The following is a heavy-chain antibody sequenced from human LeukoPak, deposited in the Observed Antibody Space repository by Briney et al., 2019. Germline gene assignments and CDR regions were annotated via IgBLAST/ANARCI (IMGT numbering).Heavy chain of an antibody. V-gene: IGHV3-48*02. J-gene: IGHJ4*02. D-gene: IGHD1-26*01. CDR2: ISSSSSII. Sequence: PGGSLRLSCVLSGFTFSGYSMTWVRQAPGEGLEWLSYISSSSSIIHYADSVKGRFTISRDNAKNSLYLQMNSLRDEDTAVYYCAKNLGRYRNNFFDYWGQGNLVTVSS. CDR1: GFTFSGYS. CDR3: AKNLGRYRNNFFDY.